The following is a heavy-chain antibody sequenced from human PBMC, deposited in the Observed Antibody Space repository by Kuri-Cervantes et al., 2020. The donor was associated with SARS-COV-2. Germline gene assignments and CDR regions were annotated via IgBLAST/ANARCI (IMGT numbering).Heavy chain of an antibody. CDR2: IYPGDSDT. J-gene: IGHJ3*02. Sequence: GGSLRLSCEISGYMFTNYWIGWVRQMPGKGLEWMGIIYPGDSDTRYSPSFQGQVTISADKSISTAYLQWSSLKASDTAMYYCARPLYYYDSSGYPGSVVAFDIWGQGTMVTVSS. CDR1: GYMFTNYW. D-gene: IGHD3-22*01. V-gene: IGHV5-51*01. CDR3: ARPLYYYDSSGYPGSVVAFDI.